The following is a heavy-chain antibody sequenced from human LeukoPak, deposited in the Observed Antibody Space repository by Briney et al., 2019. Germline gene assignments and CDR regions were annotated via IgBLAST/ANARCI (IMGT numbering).Heavy chain of an antibody. CDR1: GGSISSYY. CDR3: ARGRSSMVRGYYYYYMDV. J-gene: IGHJ6*03. Sequence: SETLSLTCTVSGGSISSYYWSWIRQPPGKGLEWIGYIYYSGSTNYNPSLKSRVTISVETSKNQFSLKLSSVTAADTAVYYGARGRSSMVRGYYYYYMDVWGKGTTVTISS. D-gene: IGHD3-10*01. V-gene: IGHV4-59*01. CDR2: IYYSGST.